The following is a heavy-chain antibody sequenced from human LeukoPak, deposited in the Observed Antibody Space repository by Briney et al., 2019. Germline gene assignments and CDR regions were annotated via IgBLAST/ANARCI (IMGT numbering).Heavy chain of an antibody. Sequence: GGSLRLSCAASGFTFRDYAMYWVRQAPGKGLEWVSGISWDSSSVAYADSVKGRFTISRDNAKNSLYLQMNSLRAEDMALYYCAKDVGGPLADTFDIWGQGTMVTVSS. CDR3: AKDVGGPLADTFDI. CDR1: GFTFRDYA. D-gene: IGHD2-15*01. V-gene: IGHV3-9*03. CDR2: ISWDSSSV. J-gene: IGHJ3*02.